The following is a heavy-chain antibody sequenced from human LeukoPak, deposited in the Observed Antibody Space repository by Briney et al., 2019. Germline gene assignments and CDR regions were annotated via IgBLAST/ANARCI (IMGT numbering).Heavy chain of an antibody. J-gene: IGHJ1*01. CDR3: AKDQH. CDR1: GFIFSTYG. CDR2: INKDGTEK. V-gene: IGHV3-7*05. Sequence: GGSLILSCAASGFIFSTYGMNWVRQTPGKGLEWVANINKDGTEKNYVDSVRGRFTISRDNAKNSLFLQMNGLRAEDTAVYYCAKDQHWGQGTLVTVSS.